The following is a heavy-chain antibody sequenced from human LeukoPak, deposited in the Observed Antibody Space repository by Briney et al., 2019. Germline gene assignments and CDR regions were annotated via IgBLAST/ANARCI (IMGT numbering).Heavy chain of an antibody. D-gene: IGHD2-8*01. Sequence: GASVKVSCKASGYTFTSYYMHWVRQAPGQGLEWMGIINPSGGSTSYAQKFQGRVTMTRDTSTSTVYMELSSLRSEDTAVYYCARDYCTNGVCYYFAYWGQGTLVTVSS. J-gene: IGHJ4*02. V-gene: IGHV1-46*01. CDR3: ARDYCTNGVCYYFAY. CDR2: INPSGGST. CDR1: GYTFTSYY.